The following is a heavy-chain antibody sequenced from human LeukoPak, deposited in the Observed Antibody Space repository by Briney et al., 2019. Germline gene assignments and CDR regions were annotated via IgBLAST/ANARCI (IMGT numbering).Heavy chain of an antibody. V-gene: IGHV3-9*01. CDR2: ISWNSGSI. CDR3: AKAPGYSSSLYYFDY. D-gene: IGHD6-13*01. Sequence: GGSLRLSCAASGFTFDDYAMHWVRQAPGKGLEWVSGISWNSGSIGYADSVKGRFTISRDNAKNSLYLQMNSLRAEDTALYYCAKAPGYSSSLYYFDYWGQGTLVTVSS. CDR1: GFTFDDYA. J-gene: IGHJ4*02.